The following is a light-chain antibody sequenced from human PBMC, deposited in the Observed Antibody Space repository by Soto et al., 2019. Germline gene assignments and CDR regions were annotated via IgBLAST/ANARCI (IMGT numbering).Light chain of an antibody. J-gene: IGLJ2*01. CDR3: AAWDDSLNGPI. CDR2: ENN. V-gene: IGLV1-44*01. Sequence: QSVLTQPSSASGTPGQRVTISCSGSSSNIGSNTVNWYQQIPGTAPKLLIYENNKRPSGVPDRFSGSKSGTSASLAISGLQSEDEADYHCAAWDDSLNGPIFGGGTKLTVL. CDR1: SSNIGSNT.